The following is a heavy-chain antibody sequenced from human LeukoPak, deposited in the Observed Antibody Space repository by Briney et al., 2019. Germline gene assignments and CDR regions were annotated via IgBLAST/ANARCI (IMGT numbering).Heavy chain of an antibody. V-gene: IGHV1-46*01. CDR3: ARAKLEHYYYYYGMDV. D-gene: IGHD1-1*01. J-gene: IGHJ6*02. CDR1: GYTFTSYY. Sequence: GASVKVSCKASGYTFTSYYMHWVRQAPGEGLEWMGIINPSGGSTSYAQKFQGRVTMTRDTSTSTVYMELSSLRSEDTAVYYCARAKLEHYYYYYGMDVWGQGTTVTVSS. CDR2: INPSGGST.